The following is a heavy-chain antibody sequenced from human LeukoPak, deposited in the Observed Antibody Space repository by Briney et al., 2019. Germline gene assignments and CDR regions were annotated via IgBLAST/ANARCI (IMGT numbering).Heavy chain of an antibody. CDR2: ISAYNGNT. Sequence: ASVKVSCKASGYXFTSYGISWVRQAPGQGLEWMGWISAYNGNTNYAQKLQGRVTMTTDTSTSTAYMELRSLRSDDTAVYYCAREGAAAGSRGGGFDYWGQGTLVTVSS. CDR1: GYXFTSYG. V-gene: IGHV1-18*01. CDR3: AREGAAAGSRGGGFDY. J-gene: IGHJ4*02. D-gene: IGHD6-13*01.